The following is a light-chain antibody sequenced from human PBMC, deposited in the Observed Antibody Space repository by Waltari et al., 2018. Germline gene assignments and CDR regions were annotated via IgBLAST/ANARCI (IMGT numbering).Light chain of an antibody. CDR3: SSYEGSNTYMI. CDR2: EVN. Sequence: QSALTQPASVSGSPGQSITISCTGTSSDVGNYNLVSWYQKHPGKAPKLMIYEVNKRPSGASNRFAGSKSGNTASLTISGLQAEDEADYYCSSYEGSNTYMIFGGGTKLTVL. CDR1: SSDVGNYNL. J-gene: IGLJ2*01. V-gene: IGLV2-23*02.